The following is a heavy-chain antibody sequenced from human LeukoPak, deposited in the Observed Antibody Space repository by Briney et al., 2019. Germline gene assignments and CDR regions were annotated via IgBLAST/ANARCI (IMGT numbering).Heavy chain of an antibody. D-gene: IGHD5-12*01. CDR1: GFTFSSYW. J-gene: IGHJ4*02. Sequence: PGGSLRLSCVASGFTFSSYWMNGVRQAPGKGLEWVANIKHDGSEKYYVDSVKGRFTISRDNAKNSLYLQMNSLRAEDTAVYFCARDSGHTGYDLLDYWGQGTLVTVSS. V-gene: IGHV3-7*01. CDR3: ARDSGHTGYDLLDY. CDR2: IKHDGSEK.